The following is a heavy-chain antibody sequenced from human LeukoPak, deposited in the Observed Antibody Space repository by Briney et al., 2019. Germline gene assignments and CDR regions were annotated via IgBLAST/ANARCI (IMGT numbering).Heavy chain of an antibody. J-gene: IGHJ4*02. Sequence: GRSLRLSCAASGFTFSSYGMHWVRQAPGKGLEWVAVISFDGSDKYYADSVTGRFTISSDDSKNMLYLQMNSLRAEDTAVYYCAKDLGGTYFDYWGQGTLVTVSS. CDR2: ISFDGSDK. V-gene: IGHV3-30*18. D-gene: IGHD1-26*01. CDR3: AKDLGGTYFDY. CDR1: GFTFSSYG.